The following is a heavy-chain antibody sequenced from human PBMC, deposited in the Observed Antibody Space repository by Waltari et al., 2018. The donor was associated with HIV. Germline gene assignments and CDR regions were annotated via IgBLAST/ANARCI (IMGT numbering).Heavy chain of an antibody. CDR1: GYTFTSYG. V-gene: IGHV1-18*01. CDR3: ARDHRSSSSPPYYYYYGMDV. J-gene: IGHJ6*02. CDR2: ISAYNGNT. D-gene: IGHD6-6*01. Sequence: QVQLVQSGAEVKKPGASVKVSCKASGYTFTSYGISWVRQAPGQGLEWMGWISAYNGNTNYAQKLQGRVTRTTDTSTSTAYMELRSLRSDDTAVYYCARDHRSSSSPPYYYYYGMDVWGQGTTVTVSS.